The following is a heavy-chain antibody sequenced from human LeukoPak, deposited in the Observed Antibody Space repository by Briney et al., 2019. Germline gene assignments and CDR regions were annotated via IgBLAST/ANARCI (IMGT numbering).Heavy chain of an antibody. D-gene: IGHD4-11*01. Sequence: PGGSLRLSCGGSGFTFSSYEMNWVRQAPGKGLEWVSYISSSGSTIYYADSVKGRFTISRDNAKNSLYLQMNSLRTEDTAVYYCARVQAVTTGGNYFHHWGQGTLVTVSS. CDR3: ARVQAVTTGGNYFHH. CDR2: ISSSGSTI. V-gene: IGHV3-48*03. J-gene: IGHJ4*02. CDR1: GFTFSSYE.